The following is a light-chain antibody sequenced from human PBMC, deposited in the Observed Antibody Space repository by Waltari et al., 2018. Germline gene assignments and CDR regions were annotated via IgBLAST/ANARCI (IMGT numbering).Light chain of an antibody. CDR1: SSDVGGYNY. CDR2: EGN. J-gene: IGLJ2*01. CDR3: SSYTSSNTLV. V-gene: IGLV2-14*01. Sequence: QSALTQPASVSGSPGQSITISCTGTSSDVGGYNYVSWYQQHPGKAPKIMIYEGNNRPAGVSNRVSGSRSGNTASLTISGLQAEDEADYYCSSYTSSNTLVFGGGTKLTVL.